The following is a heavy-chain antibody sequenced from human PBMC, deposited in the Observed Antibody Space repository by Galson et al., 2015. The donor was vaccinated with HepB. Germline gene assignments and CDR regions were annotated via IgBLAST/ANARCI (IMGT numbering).Heavy chain of an antibody. J-gene: IGHJ4*02. D-gene: IGHD4-17*01. V-gene: IGHV3-11*06. CDR2: ISHSTLYT. Sequence: SLRLSCAAPGFTFSDYYMSWIRQAPGKGLEWLSYISHSTLYTNYADSVKGRFTISRDNAKNSLFLQINSLRAEDTAVYYCARVADADYGDHTHFDFWGQGALATVSS. CDR1: GFTFSDYY. CDR3: ARVADADYGDHTHFDF.